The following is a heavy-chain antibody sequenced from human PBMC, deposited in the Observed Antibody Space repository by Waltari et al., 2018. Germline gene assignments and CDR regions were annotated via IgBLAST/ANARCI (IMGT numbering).Heavy chain of an antibody. CDR1: GGTFSTFA. J-gene: IGHJ6*02. CDR2: IIPILGGRV. D-gene: IGHD3-9*01. V-gene: IGHV1-69*10. Sequence: HVQLVQSGAEVKNPGSSVKVSCKASGGTFSTFAISWVRQAPGQGLEWMGGIIPILGGRVNYAQKFQGRVTISADASTTTAYMELSSLRSDDTAMYYCGTYYDTLTGHPDYYYYAVDVWGQGTTVTVSS. CDR3: GTYYDTLTGHPDYYYYAVDV.